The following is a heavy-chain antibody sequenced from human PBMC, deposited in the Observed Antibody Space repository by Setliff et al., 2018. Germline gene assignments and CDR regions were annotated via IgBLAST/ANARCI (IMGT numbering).Heavy chain of an antibody. CDR2: INHSGST. D-gene: IGHD3-22*01. CDR3: ARGITMIVVVTHYYYMDV. CDR1: GGTFSDYY. Sequence: SETLSLTCAAYGGTFSDYYWTWIRQTPGKGLEWVGEINHSGSTNYNPSLKSRVTISVDTSKNQFSLKLSSVTAADTAAHYCARGITMIVVVTHYYYMDVWGKGTTVTVSS. V-gene: IGHV4-34*01. J-gene: IGHJ6*03.